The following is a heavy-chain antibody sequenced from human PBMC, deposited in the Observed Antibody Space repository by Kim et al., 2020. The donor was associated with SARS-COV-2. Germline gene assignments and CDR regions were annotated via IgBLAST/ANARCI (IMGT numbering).Heavy chain of an antibody. CDR1: GFTISPYG. D-gene: IGHD2-21*02. Sequence: GGSLRLSCAASGFTISPYGMHWVRQAPGKGLEWVAFISYDERNKNYADSVKGRFTISRDNSQNTLYLEMNSLRAEDTALYYCAKSGYGDSLWAFDIWGQGTMVTVSS. J-gene: IGHJ3*02. CDR2: ISYDERNK. CDR3: AKSGYGDSLWAFDI. V-gene: IGHV3-30*02.